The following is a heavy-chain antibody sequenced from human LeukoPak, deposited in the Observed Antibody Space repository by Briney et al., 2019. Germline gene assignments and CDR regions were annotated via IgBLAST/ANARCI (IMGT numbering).Heavy chain of an antibody. Sequence: GGSLRLSCAASGFTSSSYAMSWVRQAPGKGLEWVSAISGSGDSTNYADSVKGRFTISRDNFKNTLYLQMNSLRAEDTAVYYCAKDQFDGYNAFAYWGQGTLVTVSS. CDR2: ISGSGDST. V-gene: IGHV3-23*01. CDR1: GFTSSSYA. J-gene: IGHJ4*02. D-gene: IGHD5-24*01. CDR3: AKDQFDGYNAFAY.